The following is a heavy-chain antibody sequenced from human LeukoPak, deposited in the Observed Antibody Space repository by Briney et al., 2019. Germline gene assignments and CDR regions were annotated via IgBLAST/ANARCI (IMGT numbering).Heavy chain of an antibody. CDR2: INSDGSTT. V-gene: IGHV3-74*01. CDR3: ARGGDGLRAFDI. Sequence: GGSLRLSCAASEFTFSRYWMHWVRQAPGKGLVWVSRINSDGSTTTYADSVKGRVTISRDNAKNTLYLQMSSLRAEDTAVYYCARGGDGLRAFDIWGQGTMVTVSS. J-gene: IGHJ3*02. CDR1: EFTFSRYW. D-gene: IGHD2-21*02.